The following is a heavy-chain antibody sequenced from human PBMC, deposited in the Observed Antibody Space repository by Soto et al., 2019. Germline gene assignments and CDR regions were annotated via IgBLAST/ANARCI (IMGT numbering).Heavy chain of an antibody. Sequence: GVSLRLSCSASGFTFSSYSMSWVRQAPGKGLEWVSGFRSGGDDDTTYYADSVRGRFTISRDNSKNTMFLQMNSLRAEDTAIYYCEKKVNSGSGSQFFDYWGQGTLVTSPQ. J-gene: IGHJ4*02. CDR2: FRSGGDDDTT. D-gene: IGHD3-10*01. V-gene: IGHV3-23*01. CDR1: GFTFSSYS. CDR3: EKKVNSGSGSQFFDY.